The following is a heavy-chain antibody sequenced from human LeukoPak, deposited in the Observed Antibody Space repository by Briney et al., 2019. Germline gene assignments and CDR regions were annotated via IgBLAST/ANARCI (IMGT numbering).Heavy chain of an antibody. Sequence: SETLSLTCAVYGGSFSGYYWSWIRQPLGKGLEWIGEINHSGSTNYNPSLKSRVTISVDTSKNQFSLKLSSVTAADTAVYYCARGYSSSWYSGFDPWGQGTLVTVSS. CDR3: ARGYSSSWYSGFDP. CDR2: INHSGST. CDR1: GGSFSGYY. J-gene: IGHJ5*02. D-gene: IGHD6-13*01. V-gene: IGHV4-34*01.